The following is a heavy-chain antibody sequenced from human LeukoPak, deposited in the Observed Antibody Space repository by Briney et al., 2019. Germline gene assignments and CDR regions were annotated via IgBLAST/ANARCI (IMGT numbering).Heavy chain of an antibody. J-gene: IGHJ4*02. CDR3: TRDLNHDSSG. V-gene: IGHV3-7*01. D-gene: IGHD3-22*01. Sequence: PGGSLRLSCAASGFSFSTYWMTRVRQAPGKGPECVANIKTDGSETYYPDSVKGRFTVSRNNARSLLYLQMNSLRVEDTAVYYCTRDLNHDSSGWGQGTLVTVSS. CDR1: GFSFSTYW. CDR2: IKTDGSET.